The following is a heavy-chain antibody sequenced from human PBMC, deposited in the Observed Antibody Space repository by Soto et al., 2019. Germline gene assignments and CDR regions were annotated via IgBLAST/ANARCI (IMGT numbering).Heavy chain of an antibody. Sequence: ASETLSLTCAVYGGSFSGYYWSWIRQPPGKGLEWIGEINHSGSTNYNPSLKSRVTISVDTSKNQFSLKLSSVTAADTAVYYCARGVGPYWGQGTLVTVSS. V-gene: IGHV4-34*01. CDR2: INHSGST. CDR1: GGSFSGYY. J-gene: IGHJ4*02. CDR3: ARGVGPY. D-gene: IGHD1-26*01.